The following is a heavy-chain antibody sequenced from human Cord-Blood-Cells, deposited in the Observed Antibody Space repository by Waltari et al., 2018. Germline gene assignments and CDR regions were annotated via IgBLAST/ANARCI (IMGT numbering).Heavy chain of an antibody. J-gene: IGHJ5*02. CDR1: GGSISSSSYY. D-gene: IGHD3-3*01. CDR2: IYYSGST. V-gene: IGHV4-39*01. CDR3: ARQIPGEFYDFWSGYYNWFDP. Sequence: QLQLQESGPGLVKPSETLSLTCTVPGGSISSSSYYWGWIRQPPGKGLEWIGSIYYSGSTYSNPSLKSRVTISVDTSKNQFSLKLSSVTAADTAVYYCARQIPGEFYDFWSGYYNWFDPWGQGTLVTVSS.